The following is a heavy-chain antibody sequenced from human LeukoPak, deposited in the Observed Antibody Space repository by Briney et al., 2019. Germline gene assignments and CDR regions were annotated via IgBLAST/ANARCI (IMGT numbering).Heavy chain of an antibody. CDR1: GYTFTGYY. Sequence: GASVKVSCKASGYTFTGYYMHWVRQAPGQGLEWMGWINPNSGGTNYAQKFQGRVTMTRDTSISTAYMELSRLRSDDTAVYYCARDTPRGTVTKYYMDVWGKGTTVTVSS. J-gene: IGHJ6*03. CDR3: ARDTPRGTVTKYYMDV. D-gene: IGHD4-17*01. CDR2: INPNSGGT. V-gene: IGHV1-2*02.